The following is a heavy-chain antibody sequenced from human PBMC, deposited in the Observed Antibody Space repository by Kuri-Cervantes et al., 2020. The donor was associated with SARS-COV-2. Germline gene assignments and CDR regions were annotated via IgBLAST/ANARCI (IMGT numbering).Heavy chain of an antibody. CDR1: GGSISSYY. V-gene: IGHV4-59*08. CDR3: ARQAHGSGSYDYFDY. Sequence: GSLRLSCTASGGSISSYYWSWIRQPPGKALEWIGYIYYSGSTYYNPSLKSRVTISVDTSENQFSLKLSSVTAADTAVYYCARQAHGSGSYDYFDYWGQGTLVTVSS. J-gene: IGHJ4*02. D-gene: IGHD3-10*01. CDR2: IYYSGST.